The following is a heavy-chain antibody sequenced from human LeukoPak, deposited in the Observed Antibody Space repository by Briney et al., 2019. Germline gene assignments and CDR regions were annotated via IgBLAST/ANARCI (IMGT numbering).Heavy chain of an antibody. CDR3: ARPHYYDSSGSNYEVDY. Sequence: GGSLRLSCATSGFTFSSYSMNWVRQAPGKGLEWVSYISSSSSTIYYADSVKGRFTISRDNAKNSLYLQMNSLRAEDTAVYYCARPHYYDSSGSNYEVDYWGQGTLVTVSS. CDR2: ISSSSSTI. J-gene: IGHJ4*02. V-gene: IGHV3-48*01. CDR1: GFTFSSYS. D-gene: IGHD3-22*01.